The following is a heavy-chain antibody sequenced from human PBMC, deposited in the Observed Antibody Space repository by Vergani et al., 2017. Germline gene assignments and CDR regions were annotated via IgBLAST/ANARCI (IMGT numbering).Heavy chain of an antibody. D-gene: IGHD2-15*01. CDR2: IIPILGIA. CDR1: GGTFSSYT. Sequence: QVQLVQSGAEVKKPGSSVKVSCKASGGTFSSYTISWVRQAPGQGLEWMGRIIPILGIANYAQKFQGRVTITADKSTSTAYMELSSLRSEDTAVYYCARGGCYVVPTYYYGMDVWGQGTTVTVSS. CDR3: ARGGCYVVPTYYYGMDV. V-gene: IGHV1-69*02. J-gene: IGHJ6*02.